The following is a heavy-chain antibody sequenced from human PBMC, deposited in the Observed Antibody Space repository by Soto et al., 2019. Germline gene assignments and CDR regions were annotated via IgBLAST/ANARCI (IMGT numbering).Heavy chain of an antibody. Sequence: GESLKISCKGSGYSFTSYWIGWVRQMPGKGLEWMGIIYPGDSDTRYSPSFQGQVTISADKSISTAYLQWSSLKASDTAMYYCARQVGVGAAAGTGLVRYYYYGMDVWGQGTTVTVSS. J-gene: IGHJ6*02. D-gene: IGHD6-13*01. V-gene: IGHV5-51*01. CDR2: IYPGDSDT. CDR3: ARQVGVGAAAGTGLVRYYYYGMDV. CDR1: GYSFTSYW.